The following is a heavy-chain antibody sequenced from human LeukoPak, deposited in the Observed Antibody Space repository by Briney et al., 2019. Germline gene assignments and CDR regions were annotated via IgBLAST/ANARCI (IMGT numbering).Heavy chain of an antibody. V-gene: IGHV4-4*02. CDR1: GGSISSSNW. Sequence: SGTLSLTCAVSGGSISSSNWWSWVRQPPGKGLEWIGEIYHSGSTNYNPSLKSRVTISVDKSKNQFSLKLSSVTAADTAVYYCARVPSHCSGGSCYSEYFQHWGQGTLVTVSS. J-gene: IGHJ1*01. CDR2: IYHSGST. D-gene: IGHD2-15*01. CDR3: ARVPSHCSGGSCYSEYFQH.